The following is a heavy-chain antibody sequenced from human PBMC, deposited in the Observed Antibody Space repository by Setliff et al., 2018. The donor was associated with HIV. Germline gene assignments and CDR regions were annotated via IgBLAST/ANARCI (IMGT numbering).Heavy chain of an antibody. Sequence: SETLSLTCTVSGGSLSTSSFYWGWIRQPPGKRLEWIGSIFFSGSTYYNPSLKSRVTISVDTSKDQFSLKLSSVTAADTAIYYCARLGMVRGVILAYFDYWGQGTLVTVSS. CDR1: GGSLSTSSFY. CDR2: IFFSGST. J-gene: IGHJ4*02. V-gene: IGHV4-39*07. D-gene: IGHD3-10*01. CDR3: ARLGMVRGVILAYFDY.